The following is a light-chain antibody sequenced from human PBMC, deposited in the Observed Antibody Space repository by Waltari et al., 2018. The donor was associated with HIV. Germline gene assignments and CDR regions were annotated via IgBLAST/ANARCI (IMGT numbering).Light chain of an antibody. CDR2: GSF. V-gene: IGLV1-44*01. CDR1: YSTIGSNT. J-gene: IGLJ1*01. Sequence: QSVLTQPPSASGTPGQRVTISCSGNYSTIGSNTVHWYQQLPGTAPKLLIFGSFQRPSGVPDRFSGSKSGTSASLAISGLHSEDEGDYYCAAWDDSLHGYVFATGTKVTVL. CDR3: AAWDDSLHGYV.